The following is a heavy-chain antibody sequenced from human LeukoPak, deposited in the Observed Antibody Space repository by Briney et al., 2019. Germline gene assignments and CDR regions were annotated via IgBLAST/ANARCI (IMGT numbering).Heavy chain of an antibody. CDR2: IMPIFGTP. Sequence: SSVNVSCTASGGTFIRYVISWVRQAPGQERGWMGGIMPIFGTPKYAQKSQGRVTMTTEESTSTAYMELSSLRSEDTAVYYCARVILRQWARDFWSGYAPHYYYYRDVWGKGTTVTVSS. CDR3: ARVILRQWARDFWSGYAPHYYYYRDV. V-gene: IGHV1-69*05. CDR1: GGTFIRYV. D-gene: IGHD3-3*01. J-gene: IGHJ6*03.